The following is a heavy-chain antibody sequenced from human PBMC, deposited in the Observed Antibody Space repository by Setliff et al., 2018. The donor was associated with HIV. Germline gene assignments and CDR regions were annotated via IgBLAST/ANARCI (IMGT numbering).Heavy chain of an antibody. V-gene: IGHV1-18*01. CDR2: ISAYNGNT. J-gene: IGHJ3*02. Sequence: ASVKVSCKASGYTFTKYGVSWVRQAPGQGLEWMGWISAYNGNTNYPQKFQGRVTMTTDTSTSTAYMELRSLRSDDTAVYYCARGYCTNAVCSDAFDIWGKGTMVTVS. D-gene: IGHD2-8*01. CDR1: GYTFTKYG. CDR3: ARGYCTNAVCSDAFDI.